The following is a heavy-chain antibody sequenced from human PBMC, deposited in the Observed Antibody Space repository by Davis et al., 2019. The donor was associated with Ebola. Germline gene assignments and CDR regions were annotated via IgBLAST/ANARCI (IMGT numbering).Heavy chain of an antibody. D-gene: IGHD4-17*01. V-gene: IGHV3-23*01. CDR3: ARETTTVTTLFFYGMDV. CDR1: GFTFSSYA. J-gene: IGHJ6*02. Sequence: GESLKISCAASGFTFSSYAMSWVRQAPGKGLEWVSAISGSGGSTYYADSVKGRFTISRDNSKNTLYLQMNSLRAEDTAVYYCARETTTVTTLFFYGMDVWGQGTTVTVSS. CDR2: ISGSGGST.